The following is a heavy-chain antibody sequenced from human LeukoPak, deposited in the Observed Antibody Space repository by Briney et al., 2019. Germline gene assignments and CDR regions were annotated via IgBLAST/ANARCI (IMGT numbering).Heavy chain of an antibody. CDR3: ARREQWLVLAR. D-gene: IGHD6-19*01. CDR2: IYYSGST. V-gene: IGHV4-39*01. J-gene: IGHJ4*02. CDR1: GGSISSSSYY. Sequence: PSETLSLTCTVSGGSISSSSYYWGWIHQPPGKGLEWIGSIYYSGSTYYNPSLKSRVTISVDTSKNQFSLKLSSVAAADTAVYYCARREQWLVLARWGQGTLVTVSS.